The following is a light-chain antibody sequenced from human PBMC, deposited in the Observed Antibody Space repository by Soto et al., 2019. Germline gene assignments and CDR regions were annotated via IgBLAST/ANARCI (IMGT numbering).Light chain of an antibody. J-gene: IGLJ1*01. Sequence: QPASVSGSPGQSITISCTGTSSDVGSYNLVSWYQQHPGKAPKLMIYEGSKRPSGVSNRFSGSKSGNTASLTISGLQAEDEADYYCCSYAGSSTYVFGTGTKLTVL. CDR1: SSDVGSYNL. V-gene: IGLV2-23*01. CDR2: EGS. CDR3: CSYAGSSTYV.